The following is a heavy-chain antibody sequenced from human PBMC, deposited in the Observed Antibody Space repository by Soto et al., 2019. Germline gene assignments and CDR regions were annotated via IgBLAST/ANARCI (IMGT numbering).Heavy chain of an antibody. CDR2: ISAYNGNT. V-gene: IGHV1-18*01. CDR3: AGGTISTSHYYYYGMDV. CDR1: GYTFTSYG. J-gene: IGHJ6*02. D-gene: IGHD2-2*01. Sequence: QVQLVQSGAEVKKPGASVKVSCKASGYTFTSYGISWVRQAPGQGLEWMGWISAYNGNTNYAQKLQGRVTMTTXXSXSXXYMELRSLRSDDTAVYYCAGGTISTSHYYYYGMDVWGQGTTVTVSS.